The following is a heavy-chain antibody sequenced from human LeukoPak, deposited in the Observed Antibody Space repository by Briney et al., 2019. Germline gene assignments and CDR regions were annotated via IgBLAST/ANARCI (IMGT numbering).Heavy chain of an antibody. J-gene: IGHJ5*02. CDR1: GGSISSYY. Sequence: PSETLSLTCTVSGGSISSYYWSWIRQPPGKGLEWIGYIYYSGSTNYNPSLKSRVTISVDTSKNQFSLKLSSVTAADTAVYYCARQRTERSYCSGGSCRRKTNWFDPWGQGTLVTVSS. V-gene: IGHV4-59*08. CDR2: IYYSGST. D-gene: IGHD2-15*01. CDR3: ARQRTERSYCSGGSCRRKTNWFDP.